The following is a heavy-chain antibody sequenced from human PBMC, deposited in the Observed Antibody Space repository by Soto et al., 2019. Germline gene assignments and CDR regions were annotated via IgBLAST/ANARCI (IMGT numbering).Heavy chain of an antibody. CDR3: TRQFLGQWLSDGDDY. J-gene: IGHJ4*02. V-gene: IGHV3-73*01. D-gene: IGHD6-19*01. CDR2: IRSKANSYAT. CDR1: GFTFSGSA. Sequence: HPGGSLRLSCAASGFTFSGSAMHWVRQASGKGLEWVGRIRSKANSYATAYAASVKGRFTISRDDSKNTAYLQMNSLKTEDTAVYYCTRQFLGQWLSDGDDYWGQGTLVTVSS.